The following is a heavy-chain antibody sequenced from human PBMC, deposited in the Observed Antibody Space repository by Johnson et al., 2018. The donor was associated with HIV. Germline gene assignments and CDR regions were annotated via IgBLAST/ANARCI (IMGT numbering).Heavy chain of an antibody. J-gene: IGHJ3*02. CDR2: ISYDGSNK. CDR3: ATGGSIGYFDWLSNFDI. V-gene: IGHV3-30*14. D-gene: IGHD3-9*01. Sequence: QVQLVESGGGLVQPGGSLRLSCAASGFTFSSYAMHWVRQAPGKGLEWVAVISYDGSNKYYADSVKGRFTISRDNSKNTLYLQMGSLRTEDMAVYYCATGGSIGYFDWLSNFDIWGQGTMVTVSS. CDR1: GFTFSSYA.